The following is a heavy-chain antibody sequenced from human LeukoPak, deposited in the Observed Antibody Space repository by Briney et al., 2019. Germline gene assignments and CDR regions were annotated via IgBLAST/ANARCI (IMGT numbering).Heavy chain of an antibody. CDR3: ARHKDVGQLRRADKTLTAMGLYFDY. D-gene: IGHD2-21*02. J-gene: IGHJ4*02. Sequence: SETLSLTCTVSGGSISSYYWSWIRQPPGKGLEWIGYIYYSGSTNYNPSLKSRVTISVDTSKNQFSLKLSSVTAADTAVYYCARHKDVGQLRRADKTLTAMGLYFDYWGQGTLVTVSS. V-gene: IGHV4-59*08. CDR1: GGSISSYY. CDR2: IYYSGST.